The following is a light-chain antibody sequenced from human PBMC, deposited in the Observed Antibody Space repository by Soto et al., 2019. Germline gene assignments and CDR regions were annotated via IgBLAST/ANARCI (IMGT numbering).Light chain of an antibody. CDR2: EVS. CDR1: SSDVGANNDY. J-gene: IGLJ1*01. Sequence: QSAPTQPPSASGSPGQSVTISCTGTSSDVGANNDYVSWYQQHPGKVPKLMIYEVSKRPPGVPGRFSGSKSGNTASLTVSGLQADDEADYYCSSYAGSDNFVFGTGTKLTVL. V-gene: IGLV2-8*01. CDR3: SSYAGSDNFV.